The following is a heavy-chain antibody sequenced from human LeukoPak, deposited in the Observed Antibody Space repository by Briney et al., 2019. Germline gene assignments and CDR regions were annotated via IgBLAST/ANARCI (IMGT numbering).Heavy chain of an antibody. CDR1: GYTFTSYD. J-gene: IGHJ6*02. D-gene: IGHD6-13*01. CDR3: ARGHHRAAAGTRRVGYYYYGMDV. V-gene: IGHV1-8*02. Sequence: ASVKVSCKASGYTFTSYDINWVRQAPGQGLEWMGWRNPNSGNTDYAQKFKGRVIPTRNTSISTAYMDLSSLRSADTAVDYCARGHHRAAAGTRRVGYYYYGMDVWGQGTTVTVSS. CDR2: RNPNSGNT.